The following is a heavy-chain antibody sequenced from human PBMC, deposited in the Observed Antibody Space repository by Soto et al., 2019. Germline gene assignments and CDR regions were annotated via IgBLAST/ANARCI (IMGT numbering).Heavy chain of an antibody. CDR3: ARREGGPRWGSIDY. Sequence: QVQLVQSGAEVKKPGASVKVSCKASGYTFTGYYMHWVRQAPGQGLEWMGWINPNSGGTNYAQKFQGWVTMTRDTXXSNAYMELSRLRSDDTAVNYCARREGGPRWGSIDYWGQGTLVTVSS. D-gene: IGHD2-21*01. CDR1: GYTFTGYY. CDR2: INPNSGGT. V-gene: IGHV1-2*04. J-gene: IGHJ4*02.